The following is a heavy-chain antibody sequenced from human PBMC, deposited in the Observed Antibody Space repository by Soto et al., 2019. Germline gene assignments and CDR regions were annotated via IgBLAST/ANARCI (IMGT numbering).Heavy chain of an antibody. Sequence: ASVKVSCKASGCTFTGYYMHWVRQAPGQGLEWMGWINPNSGGTNYAQKFQGRVTMTRDTSISTAYMELSRLRSDDTAVYYCARGTIVVVPAAIWFDPWGQGTLVTVSS. D-gene: IGHD2-2*01. CDR1: GCTFTGYY. CDR3: ARGTIVVVPAAIWFDP. J-gene: IGHJ5*02. V-gene: IGHV1-2*02. CDR2: INPNSGGT.